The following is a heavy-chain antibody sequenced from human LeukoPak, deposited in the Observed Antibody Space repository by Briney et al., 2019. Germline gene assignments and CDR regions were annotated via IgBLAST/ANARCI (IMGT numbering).Heavy chain of an antibody. V-gene: IGHV4-59*08. CDR2: VFYSGST. CDR1: GGSINTYY. J-gene: IGHJ4*02. D-gene: IGHD6-19*01. Sequence: PSETLSLTCTVSGGSINTYYWSWIRQPLGKGLEWIGYVFYSGSTNYNPSLKSRVTISVDTSKNQISLKLTSVTAADTAVYYCARHPSAVAGKTFDCWGQGTLVTVSS. CDR3: ARHPSAVAGKTFDC.